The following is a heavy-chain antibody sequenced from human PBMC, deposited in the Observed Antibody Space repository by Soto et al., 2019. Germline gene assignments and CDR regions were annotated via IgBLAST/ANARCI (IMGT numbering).Heavy chain of an antibody. J-gene: IGHJ6*02. D-gene: IGHD2-15*01. Sequence: EVQLLESGGGLVQPGGSLRLSCAASGFTFSSYAMSWVRQAPGKGLEWVSAISGSGGSTYYADSVKGRFTISRDNSNNTLYLQMNSLRAEDTAVYYCAKARGYCSGGSCHEYYYYGMDVWGQGTTVTVSS. CDR1: GFTFSSYA. CDR2: ISGSGGST. V-gene: IGHV3-23*01. CDR3: AKARGYCSGGSCHEYYYYGMDV.